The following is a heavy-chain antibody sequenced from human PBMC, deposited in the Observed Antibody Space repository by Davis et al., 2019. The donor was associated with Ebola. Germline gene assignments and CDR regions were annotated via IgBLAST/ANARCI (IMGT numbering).Heavy chain of an antibody. CDR1: GGSVSSGSYY. V-gene: IGHV4-61*01. CDR2: INHSGST. Sequence: MPSETLSLTCTVSGGSVSSGSYYWSWIRQPPGKGLEWIGEINHSGSTNYNPALKSRLTISIDWSKKQFSLNLRSVTAADTAIYYCARESYNSGWFDYWGQGSLITVSS. D-gene: IGHD6-19*01. J-gene: IGHJ4*02. CDR3: ARESYNSGWFDY.